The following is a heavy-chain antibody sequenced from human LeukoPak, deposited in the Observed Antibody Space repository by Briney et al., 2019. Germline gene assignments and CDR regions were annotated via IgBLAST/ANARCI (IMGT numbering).Heavy chain of an antibody. Sequence: SETLSLTCALYVGPYRGYYWSWIRQPRGKGLEWPGYIHYSGSTNYNPSLKGRVTIVVYTSKNQFSLRLSSVTTAGTAVYYCARGGLDSNGYWTAFDIWGQGTMVTVSS. CDR1: VGPYRGYY. CDR2: IHYSGST. J-gene: IGHJ3*02. CDR3: ARGGLDSNGYWTAFDI. V-gene: IGHV4-59*01. D-gene: IGHD3-22*01.